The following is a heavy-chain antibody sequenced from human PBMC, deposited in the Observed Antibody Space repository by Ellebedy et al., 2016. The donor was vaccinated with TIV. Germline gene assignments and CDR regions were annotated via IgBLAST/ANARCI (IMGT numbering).Heavy chain of an antibody. D-gene: IGHD3-22*01. CDR1: GGSISSSSYY. V-gene: IGHV4-39*07. J-gene: IGHJ4*02. CDR2: IYYSGTT. Sequence: MPSETLSLTCTVSGGSISSSSYYWGWIRQPPGKGLEWIGSIYYSGTTYYNPSLKSRVSISVDTSKNQFSLKLSSVTAADTAVYYCARKYYYDSSAFYYWGQGTLVTVSS. CDR3: ARKYYYDSSAFYY.